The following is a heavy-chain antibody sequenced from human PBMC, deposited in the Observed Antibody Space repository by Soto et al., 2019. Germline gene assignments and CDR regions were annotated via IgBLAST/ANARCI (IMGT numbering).Heavy chain of an antibody. V-gene: IGHV5-51*01. CDR2: IYPGHSDT. CDR1: GYTFTNNW. CDR3: AGRSEYHYGSGKYYGLDV. D-gene: IGHD3-10*01. Sequence: RGESLTISCKGSGYTFTNNWVGWVRQMPGKGLEWMGIIYPGHSDTRYSPSFQGQVTISVDKSIATAYLQWSSLKASDTAMYYCAGRSEYHYGSGKYYGLDVWGQGPTVTVSS. J-gene: IGHJ6*02.